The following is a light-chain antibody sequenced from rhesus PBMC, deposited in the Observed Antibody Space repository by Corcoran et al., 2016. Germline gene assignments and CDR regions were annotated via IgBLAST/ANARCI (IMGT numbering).Light chain of an antibody. Sequence: GDRVTVTCRASQGINKELSWYQQKPGKAPRLLIYAASSLQTGVSSRFSGSGSGTDDTLTISSLQPEDVATYYCLQDYTTPYSVGQGTKVEIK. CDR3: LQDYTTPYS. V-gene: IGKV1-94*01. CDR2: AAS. J-gene: IGKJ2*01. CDR1: QGINKE.